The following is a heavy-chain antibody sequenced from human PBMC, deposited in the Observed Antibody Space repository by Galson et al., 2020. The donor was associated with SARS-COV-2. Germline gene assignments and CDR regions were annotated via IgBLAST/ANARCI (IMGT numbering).Heavy chain of an antibody. CDR2: IYYSGST. Sequence: SETLSLTCTVSGGSISSSSYYWGWIRQPPGKGLEWIGSIYYSGSTYYNPSLKSQVTISVDTSKNQFSLKLSSVTAADTAVYYCASYSVRGRYCSGGSCSEVFDYWGQGTLVTVSS. J-gene: IGHJ4*02. CDR3: ASYSVRGRYCSGGSCSEVFDY. CDR1: GGSISSSSYY. V-gene: IGHV4-39*07. D-gene: IGHD2-15*01.